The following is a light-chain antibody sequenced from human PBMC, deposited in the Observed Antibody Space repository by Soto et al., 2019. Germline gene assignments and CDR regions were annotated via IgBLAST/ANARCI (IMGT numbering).Light chain of an antibody. CDR3: SSYTSTSTL. CDR1: SSDVGAYNY. V-gene: IGLV2-14*01. Sequence: QSVLTQPASVSGSPGQSITISCIGTSSDVGAYNYVSWYQQLPGKAPKLMIYEVSNRPSGISNRFSGSKSGNTASLTISGLQTEDEADYFCSSYTSTSTLFGTGTKVTVL. CDR2: EVS. J-gene: IGLJ1*01.